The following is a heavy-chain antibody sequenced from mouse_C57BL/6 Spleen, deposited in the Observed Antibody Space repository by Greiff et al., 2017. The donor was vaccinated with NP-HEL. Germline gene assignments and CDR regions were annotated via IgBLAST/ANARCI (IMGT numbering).Heavy chain of an antibody. J-gene: IGHJ2*01. CDR2: ISSGGSYT. CDR1: GFTFSSYG. CDR3: ARGVYYDYDGFDY. Sequence: EVKLVESGGDLVKPGGSLKLSCAASGFTFSSYGMSWVRQTPDKRLEWAATISSGGSYTYYPDSVKGRFTISRDNAKNTLYLQMSSLKSEDTAMYYCARGVYYDYDGFDYWGQGTTLTVSS. V-gene: IGHV5-6*01. D-gene: IGHD2-4*01.